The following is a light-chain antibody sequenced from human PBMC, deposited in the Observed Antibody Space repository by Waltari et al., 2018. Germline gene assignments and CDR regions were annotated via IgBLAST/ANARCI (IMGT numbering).Light chain of an antibody. J-gene: IGLJ3*02. Sequence: QSALAQPPSASGSPGQSITISCTGTTSDVGGYKYVSWYQQHPGTAPKLMIYEVTKRPSGVPDRFSGSKSGNTASLTVSGLQAEDEADYYCASYAGINYWVFGGGTKLTVL. CDR2: EVT. CDR1: TSDVGGYKY. V-gene: IGLV2-8*01. CDR3: ASYAGINYWV.